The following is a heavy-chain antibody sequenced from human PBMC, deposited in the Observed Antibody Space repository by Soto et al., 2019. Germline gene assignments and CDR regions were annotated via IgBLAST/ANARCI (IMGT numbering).Heavy chain of an antibody. J-gene: IGHJ4*02. D-gene: IGHD2-15*01. Sequence: EVQLVESGGGLIQPGGSLRLSCTGSGFSVSNNYMTWVRQAPGKGLEWVSNMYTVGPTYYADSVRGRFTISRVNSKNTLYLQMTSLRVEDTAVYCCARGYPWGWELQPSHVDHWGQGTLVTVSS. V-gene: IGHV3-53*01. CDR3: ARGYPWGWELQPSHVDH. CDR2: MYTVGPT. CDR1: GFSVSNNY.